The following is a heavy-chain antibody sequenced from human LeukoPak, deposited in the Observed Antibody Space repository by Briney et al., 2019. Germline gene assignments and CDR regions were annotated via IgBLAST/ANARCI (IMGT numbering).Heavy chain of an antibody. CDR1: GFTFSSYS. Sequence: PGGSLRLPCAASGFTFSSYSMNWVRPAPGKGLEWVSSISSSSSYIYYADSVKGRFTISRDNAKNSLYLQMNSLRAEDTAVYYCARDTQGIAAGCMDVWGQGTTVTVSS. CDR3: ARDTQGIAAGCMDV. CDR2: ISSSSSYI. J-gene: IGHJ6*02. D-gene: IGHD6-13*01. V-gene: IGHV3-21*01.